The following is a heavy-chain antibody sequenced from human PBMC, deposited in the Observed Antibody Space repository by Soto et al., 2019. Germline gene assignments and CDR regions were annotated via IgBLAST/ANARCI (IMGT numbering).Heavy chain of an antibody. J-gene: IGHJ3*02. D-gene: IGHD6-13*01. CDR3: ARSHGSSGNGAFDI. CDR1: GFTFSSYT. Sequence: LRLSCTASGFTFSSYTMNWVRQAPGKGLEWVSSISTSGRYISYADSVKGRFTISRDNAKNSLDLQMNSLRAEDTAVYYCARSHGSSGNGAFDIWCQGTLVTVSS. CDR2: ISTSGRYI. V-gene: IGHV3-21*01.